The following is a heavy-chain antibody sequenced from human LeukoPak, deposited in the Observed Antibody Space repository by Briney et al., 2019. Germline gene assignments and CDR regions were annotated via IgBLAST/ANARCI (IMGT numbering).Heavy chain of an antibody. CDR2: INTNSGNP. CDR3: ARDPPILTGYSHLDY. J-gene: IGHJ4*02. Sequence: EASVKVSCKASGYTFTSYAMNWVRQAPGQGLEWMGWINTNSGNPKYAQGFTERFVFSLDTSISTAYLQISSLKAEDTAVYYCARDPPILTGYSHLDYWGQGTLVTVSS. V-gene: IGHV7-4-1*02. D-gene: IGHD3-9*01. CDR1: GYTFTSYA.